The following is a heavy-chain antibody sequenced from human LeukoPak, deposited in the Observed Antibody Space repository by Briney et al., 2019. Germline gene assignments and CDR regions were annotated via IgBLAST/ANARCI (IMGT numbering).Heavy chain of an antibody. J-gene: IGHJ4*02. CDR1: GFTFSTYW. CDR3: ARDPPEWELPQDY. D-gene: IGHD1-26*01. CDR2: INSDGSST. V-gene: IGHV3-74*01. Sequence: GGSLRLSCAASGFTFSTYWMHWVRHAPGKGLVWVSRINSDGSSTSYADSVKGRFTISRDNAKNTLYLQMNSLRGEDTAVYYCARDPPEWELPQDYWGRGTLVAVSS.